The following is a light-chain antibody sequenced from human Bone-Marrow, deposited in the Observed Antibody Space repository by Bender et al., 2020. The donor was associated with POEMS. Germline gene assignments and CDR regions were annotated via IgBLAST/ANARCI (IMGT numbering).Light chain of an antibody. Sequence: QSALTQPRSVSGSRGQSVVISCTGTSRDIGRYDYVSWYQQHPGKAPKPIIYFVTQRPSGHPSRFSGSKSGDTASLTISNLEPEDEADCYCCSYGVAGVFGGATKVCVL. CDR3: CSYGVAGV. J-gene: IGLJ3*02. CDR2: FVT. V-gene: IGLV2-11*01. CDR1: SRDIGRYDY.